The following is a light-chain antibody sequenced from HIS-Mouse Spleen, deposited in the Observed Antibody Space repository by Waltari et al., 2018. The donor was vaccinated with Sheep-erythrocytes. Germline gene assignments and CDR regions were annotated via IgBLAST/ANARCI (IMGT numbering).Light chain of an antibody. J-gene: IGLJ1*01. CDR3: CSYAGSYNHV. CDR2: DVS. V-gene: IGLV2-11*01. Sequence: QSALTQPRSVSGSPGQSVTISCTGTSSDVGGYNDVSWYQQHPGKAPKPMVYDVSKRPPGVPDRFSGSKSGNTASLTSSGLQADDEADYYCCSYAGSYNHVFATGTKVTVL. CDR1: SSDVGGYND.